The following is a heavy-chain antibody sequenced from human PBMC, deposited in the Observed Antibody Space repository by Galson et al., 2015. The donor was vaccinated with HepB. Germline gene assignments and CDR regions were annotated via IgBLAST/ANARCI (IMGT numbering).Heavy chain of an antibody. J-gene: IGHJ5*02. D-gene: IGHD6-13*01. CDR1: GGSISSYY. CDR2: IYYSGST. V-gene: IGHV4-59*08. CDR3: ARQVRWIAAAGNWFDP. Sequence: SETLSLTCTVSGGSISSYYWSWIRQPPGKGLEWIGYIYYSGSTNYNPSLKSRVTISVDTSKNQFSLKLSSVTAADTAVYYCARQVRWIAAAGNWFDPWGQGTLVTVSS.